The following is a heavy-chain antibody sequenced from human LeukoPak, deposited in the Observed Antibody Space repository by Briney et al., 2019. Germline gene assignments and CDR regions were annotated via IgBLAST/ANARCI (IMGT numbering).Heavy chain of an antibody. Sequence: PSETLSLTCTVSGGSISSSSYYWGWIRQPPGKGLEWIGSIYYSGSTYYNPSLKSRVTISVDTSKNQFSLKLSSVTAADTAVYYCARDRGTGYCTNGVCYSNWFDPWGQGTLVTVSS. CDR3: ARDRGTGYCTNGVCYSNWFDP. CDR1: GGSISSSSYY. J-gene: IGHJ5*02. V-gene: IGHV4-39*07. CDR2: IYYSGST. D-gene: IGHD2-8*01.